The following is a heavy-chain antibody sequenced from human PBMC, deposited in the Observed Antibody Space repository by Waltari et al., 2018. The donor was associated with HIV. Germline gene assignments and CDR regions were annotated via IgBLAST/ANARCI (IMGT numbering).Heavy chain of an antibody. D-gene: IGHD3-3*01. Sequence: QVQLVQSGAEVKKPGASVKVSCKASGYIFTSYDINWVRQATGQGLEWMGWMNPNSGNRGYAQKFQGRVTMTRNTSISTVYMELNSLKSEDTAVYYCARGLRFLDDYYFDYWGQGTLFTVS. V-gene: IGHV1-8*01. J-gene: IGHJ4*02. CDR1: GYIFTSYD. CDR2: MNPNSGNR. CDR3: ARGLRFLDDYYFDY.